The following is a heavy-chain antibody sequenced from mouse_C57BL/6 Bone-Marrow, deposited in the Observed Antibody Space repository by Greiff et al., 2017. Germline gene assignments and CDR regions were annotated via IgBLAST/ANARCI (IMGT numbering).Heavy chain of an antibody. CDR3: ARGGLLP. CDR1: GYTFTSYG. Sequence: VKVVESGAELARPGASVKLSCKASGYTFTSYGISWVKQRTGQGLEWIGEIYPRSGNTYYNEKFKGKATLTADKSSSTAYMELRSLTSEDSAVYFCARGGLLPWGQGTLVTVSA. CDR2: IYPRSGNT. D-gene: IGHD2-3*01. J-gene: IGHJ3*01. V-gene: IGHV1-81*01.